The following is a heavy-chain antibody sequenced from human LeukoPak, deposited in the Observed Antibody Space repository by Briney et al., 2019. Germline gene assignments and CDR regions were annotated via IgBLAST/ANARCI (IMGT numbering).Heavy chain of an antibody. V-gene: IGHV4-4*02. CDR2: IYHSGST. CDR3: ARDRPGSKYSYGPA. D-gene: IGHD5-18*01. CDR1: GGSISSSNW. J-gene: IGHJ5*02. Sequence: SETLSLTCAVSGGSISSSNWWSWVRQPPGKGLEWIGEIYHSGSTNYNPSLRSRVTISVDKSKNQFSLKLSSVTAADTAVYYCARDRPGSKYSYGPAWGQGTLVTVSS.